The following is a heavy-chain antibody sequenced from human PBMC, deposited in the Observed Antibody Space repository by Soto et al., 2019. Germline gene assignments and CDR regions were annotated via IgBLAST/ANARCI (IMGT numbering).Heavy chain of an antibody. V-gene: IGHV3-23*01. D-gene: IGHD2-15*01. CDR2: ISGSGGST. Sequence: QPXGSLRLSCAASGFTFSGDAMSGVRQAAGEGLEWVSAISGSGGSTYYADSVKGRFTISRDNSKNTLYLQMNSLRAEDTAVYYCAKAVARIGAFNGLYYYGVAVWGQGTTVTVSS. CDR1: GFTFSGDA. CDR3: AKAVARIGAFNGLYYYGVAV. J-gene: IGHJ6*02.